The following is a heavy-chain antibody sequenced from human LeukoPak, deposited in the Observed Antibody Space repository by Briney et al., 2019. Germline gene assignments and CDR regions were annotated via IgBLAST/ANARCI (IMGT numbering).Heavy chain of an antibody. J-gene: IGHJ4*02. V-gene: IGHV3-11*04. CDR3: AREYSSPRGSFDY. Sequence: GGSLRLSCAASGFTFSDYYMSWIRQAPGKGLEWVSYISSSGSTIYYADSVKGRFTISRDNAKNSLYLQMSSLRAEDTAVYYCAREYSSPRGSFDYWGQGTLVTVSS. CDR2: ISSSGSTI. CDR1: GFTFSDYY. D-gene: IGHD6-13*01.